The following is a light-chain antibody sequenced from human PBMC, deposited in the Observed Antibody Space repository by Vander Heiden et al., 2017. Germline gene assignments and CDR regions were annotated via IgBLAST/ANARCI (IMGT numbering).Light chain of an antibody. V-gene: IGKV1-8*01. Sequence: AIRMTQSPSSFSASTGDRVTITCRASQGISSYLAWYQQKPGKAPKLLIYAASTLQSGVPSRFSGSGSGTDFTLTISCLQSEDFATYYCQQDYSYQTFGHGTKVDIK. CDR3: QQDYSYQT. CDR2: AAS. CDR1: QGISSY. J-gene: IGKJ3*01.